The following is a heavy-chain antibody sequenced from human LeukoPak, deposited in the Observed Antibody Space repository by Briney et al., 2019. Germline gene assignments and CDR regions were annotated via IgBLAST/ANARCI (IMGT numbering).Heavy chain of an antibody. D-gene: IGHD6-13*01. CDR3: ARGVAAAGRLNWFDP. J-gene: IGHJ5*02. CDR1: GGSISSGSYY. Sequence: SETLSLTCTVSGGSISSGSYYWSWIRQPAGKGLEWIGRIYTSGSTNYNPSLKSRVTISIDTSKNQFSLKLSSVTAADTAVYYCARGVAAAGRLNWFDPWGQGTLVTVSS. CDR2: IYTSGST. V-gene: IGHV4-61*02.